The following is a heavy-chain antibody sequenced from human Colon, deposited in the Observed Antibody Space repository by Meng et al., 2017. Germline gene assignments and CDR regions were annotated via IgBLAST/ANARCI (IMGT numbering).Heavy chain of an antibody. D-gene: IGHD2-15*01. CDR1: GDSITSGGYY. V-gene: IGHV4-31*03. CDR3: ARVVSLVVKGNWFDS. CDR2: IDHSGTT. Sequence: QVHLRAPGPGLLKPPQTLSLTCNVSGDSITSGGYYWSWIRQHPGKGLEWIGYIDHSGTTYDNPSLKTRLTMSVDTSKNQFSLKLTSVTAADTAVYYCARVVSLVVKGNWFDSWGQGTLVTVSS. J-gene: IGHJ5*01.